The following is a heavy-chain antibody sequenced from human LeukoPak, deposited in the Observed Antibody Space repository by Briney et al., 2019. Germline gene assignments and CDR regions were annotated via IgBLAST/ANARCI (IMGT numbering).Heavy chain of an antibody. D-gene: IGHD3-22*01. CDR1: GGTFSSYA. Sequence: ASVKVSCKASGGTFSSYAISWVRQAPGQGLEWMGRIIPIFGTANYAQKFQGRVTITTDESTSTAYMELSSLRSEDTAVYYCARHTRHYYDSSGDAFDIWGQGTMVTVSS. CDR2: IIPIFGTA. V-gene: IGHV1-69*05. CDR3: ARHTRHYYDSSGDAFDI. J-gene: IGHJ3*02.